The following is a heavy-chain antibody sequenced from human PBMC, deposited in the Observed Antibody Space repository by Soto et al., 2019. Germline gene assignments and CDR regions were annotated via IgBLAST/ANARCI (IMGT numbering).Heavy chain of an antibody. D-gene: IGHD2-2*01. CDR1: GGTFSSYA. CDR2: IIPIFGTA. J-gene: IGHJ5*02. V-gene: IGHV1-69*13. CDR3: ALGYQLHPNNWFDP. Sequence: ASVKVSCKASGGTFSSYAISWVRQAPGQGLEWMGGIIPIFGTANYAQKFQGRVTITADESTSTAYMELSSLRSEDTAVYYCALGYQLHPNNWFDPWGQGTLVTVS.